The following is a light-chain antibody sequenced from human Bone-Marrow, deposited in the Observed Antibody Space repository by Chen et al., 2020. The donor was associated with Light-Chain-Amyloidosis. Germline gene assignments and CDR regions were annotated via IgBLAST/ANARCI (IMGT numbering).Light chain of an antibody. V-gene: IGLV2-14*01. CDR2: EVT. CDR3: SSYTLTNTLV. Sequence: QSALTQPASVSGSHGQSITISCTGTSSDVGGDNHVSWYQQHPDKAPKLMIYEVTNRPSWVPDRFSGSKSDNTASLTISGLQTEDEADYFCSSYTLTNTLVFGSGTRVTVL. CDR1: SSDVGGDNH. J-gene: IGLJ1*01.